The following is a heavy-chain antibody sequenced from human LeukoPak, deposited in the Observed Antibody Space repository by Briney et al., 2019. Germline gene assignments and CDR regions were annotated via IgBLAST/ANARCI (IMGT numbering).Heavy chain of an antibody. J-gene: IGHJ4*02. CDR3: SRNAASGFDI. V-gene: IGHV1-46*01. Sequence: ASVKVSCKASGYTFTTYYLYWVRQAPGQGLECVGMIQPDYGITSYSQKFQGRVTITRDTSTSTLYMELSSLTSEDTAVYYCSRNAASGFDIWGQGTRVTVSS. CDR2: IQPDYGIT. CDR1: GYTFTTYY.